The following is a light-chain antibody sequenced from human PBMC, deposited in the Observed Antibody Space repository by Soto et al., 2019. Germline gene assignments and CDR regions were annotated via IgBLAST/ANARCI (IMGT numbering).Light chain of an antibody. V-gene: IGLV2-11*01. CDR3: CSYAASYTLV. J-gene: IGLJ2*01. Sequence: QSVLTQPRSVSASPGQSVTISYTGTSSNVGGYNYVSWYQQNPGKAPKLMIYDASKRPPGVPDRFSGSKSGNAASLTISGLEAEDEADYYCCSYAASYTLVFGGGTKLTVL. CDR1: SSNVGGYNY. CDR2: DAS.